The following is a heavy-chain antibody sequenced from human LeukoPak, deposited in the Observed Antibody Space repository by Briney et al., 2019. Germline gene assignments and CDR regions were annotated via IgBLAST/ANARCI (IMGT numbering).Heavy chain of an antibody. J-gene: IGHJ4*02. V-gene: IGHV3-21*04. Sequence: GGSLRLSCASSAFSLNAYNMNWVRQAPGKGLEWVSSISYTGTYIYYADSVKGRFTISRDNAQNSLYLQMNSLRAEDTAIYYCVRDRGTYRPIDYWGQGTLVTVSS. CDR3: VRDRGTYRPIDY. D-gene: IGHD1-26*01. CDR1: AFSLNAYN. CDR2: ISYTGTYI.